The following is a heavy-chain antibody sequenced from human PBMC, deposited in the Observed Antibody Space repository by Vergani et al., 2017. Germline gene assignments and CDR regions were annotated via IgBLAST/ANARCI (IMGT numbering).Heavy chain of an antibody. V-gene: IGHV4-59*11. D-gene: IGHD4-11*01. CDR2: IHYSENT. CDR1: FDSIRNLY. CDR3: ASDTHSRQRADR. Sequence: QVQLQESGPGLVKSSETLSLTCSVSFDSIRNLYCNWIRQPPGKGLEWIGSIHYSENTNYNPSLKTRVTISVDTSKNQFSLALTSVTVADTAVYYCASDTHSRQRADRWGQGILVTVTS. J-gene: IGHJ5*02.